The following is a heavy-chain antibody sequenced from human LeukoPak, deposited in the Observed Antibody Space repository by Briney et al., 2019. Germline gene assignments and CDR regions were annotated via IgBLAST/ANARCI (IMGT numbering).Heavy chain of an antibody. D-gene: IGHD3-22*01. CDR2: IYHSGST. CDR3: ARDRYYDSSGYPYYFDY. J-gene: IGHJ4*02. Sequence: SETLSLTCTVSGGSISSYYWSWIRQPPGKGLEWIGYIYHSGSTNYNPSLKSRVTISVDTSKNQFSLKLSSVTAADTAVYYCARDRYYDSSGYPYYFDYWAREPWSPSPQ. V-gene: IGHV4-59*01. CDR1: GGSISSYY.